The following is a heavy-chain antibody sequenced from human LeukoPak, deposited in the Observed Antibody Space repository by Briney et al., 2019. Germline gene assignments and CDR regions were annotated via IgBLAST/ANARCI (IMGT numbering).Heavy chain of an antibody. J-gene: IGHJ3*02. CDR1: GGSISSYY. CDR2: IYYSGST. V-gene: IGHV4-59*01. Sequence: SETLSFTCTVSGGSISSYYWSWIRQPPGKGLEWIGYIYYSGSTNYNPSLKSRVTISVDTSKNQFSLKLSSVTAADTAVYYCARGLASWRGYSYGWAFDIWGQGTMVTVSS. D-gene: IGHD5-18*01. CDR3: ARGLASWRGYSYGWAFDI.